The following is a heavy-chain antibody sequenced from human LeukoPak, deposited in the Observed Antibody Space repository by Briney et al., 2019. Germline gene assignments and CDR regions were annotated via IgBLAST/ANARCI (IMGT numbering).Heavy chain of an antibody. CDR3: ASSLRGREYCSSTSCVVFDP. J-gene: IGHJ5*02. CDR1: GYTFTSYD. CDR2: MNPNSGNT. Sequence: ASVKVSCKASGYTFTSYDINWVRQATGQGLEWMGWMNPNSGNTGYAQKFQGRVTITRNTSISTAYMELSSLRSEDTAVYYCASSLRGREYCSSTSCVVFDPWGQGTLVTVSS. V-gene: IGHV1-8*03. D-gene: IGHD2-2*01.